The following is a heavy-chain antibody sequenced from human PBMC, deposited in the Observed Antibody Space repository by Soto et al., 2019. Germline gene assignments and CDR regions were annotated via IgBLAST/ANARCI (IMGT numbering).Heavy chain of an antibody. J-gene: IGHJ4*02. V-gene: IGHV1-2*02. CDR2: ISPHSGGT. CDR3: ARDPGGSYAY. Sequence: ASVKVSCKASGYTFTGYLMHWVRQAPGQGLEWMGWISPHSGGTHYAQKFQGRVTMTRDTFISTAYMELNRVRSDDTAVYFCARDPGGSYAYWGQGTLVTVSS. D-gene: IGHD1-26*01. CDR1: GYTFTGYL.